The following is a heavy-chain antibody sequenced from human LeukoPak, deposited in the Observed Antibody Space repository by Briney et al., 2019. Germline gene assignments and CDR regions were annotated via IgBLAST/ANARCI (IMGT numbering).Heavy chain of an antibody. CDR2: ISSSSSSYI. V-gene: IGHV3-21*01. CDR3: ARGQDNWNYLAYNWFDP. Sequence: PGGSLRLSCAASGFTFSSYSMNWVRQAPGKGLEWVSSISSSSSSYIYYADSVKGRFTISRDNAKNSLYLQMNSLRAEDTAVYYCARGQDNWNYLAYNWFDPWGQGTLVTVSS. D-gene: IGHD1-7*01. CDR1: GFTFSSYS. J-gene: IGHJ5*02.